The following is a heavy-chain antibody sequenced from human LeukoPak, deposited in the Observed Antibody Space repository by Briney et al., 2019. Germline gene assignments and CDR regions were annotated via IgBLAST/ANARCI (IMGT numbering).Heavy chain of an antibody. J-gene: IGHJ4*02. V-gene: IGHV4-4*07. CDR2: IYTSGST. Sequence: PSETLSLTCTVSGGSISGYYWSWIRQPAGKGLEWIWHIYTSGSTNYNPSLKSRVTMSVDTSKNQFSLKLRSVTAADTAVYYCARVGDYALKDWGQGTLVTVSS. CDR1: GGSISGYY. D-gene: IGHD3-16*01. CDR3: ARVGDYALKD.